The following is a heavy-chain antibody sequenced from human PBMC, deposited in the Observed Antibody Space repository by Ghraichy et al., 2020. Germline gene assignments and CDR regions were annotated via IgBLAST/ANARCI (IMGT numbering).Heavy chain of an antibody. CDR2: ISGSGGST. Sequence: GGSLRLSCAASGFTFSSYAMSWVRQAPGKGLEWVSAISGSGGSTYYADSVKGRFTISRDNSKNTLYLQMNSLRAEDTAVYYCAKDPRSPPPVPATGGYYFDYWGQGTLVTVSS. CDR3: AKDPRSPPPVPATGGYYFDY. V-gene: IGHV3-23*01. D-gene: IGHD2-2*01. CDR1: GFTFSSYA. J-gene: IGHJ4*02.